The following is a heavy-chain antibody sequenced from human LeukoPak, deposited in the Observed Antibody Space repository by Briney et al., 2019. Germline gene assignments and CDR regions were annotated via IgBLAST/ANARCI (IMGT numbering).Heavy chain of an antibody. CDR2: IYYSGNT. CDR1: GGSISGSSYY. CDR3: ARSHSAAGAISNWFDP. Sequence: SETLSLTCTVSGGSISGSSYYWGWVRQPPGKGLEWIGSIYYSGNTYYNRSLKSRVTISVDTSNNQFSLKLSSVTATDTATYYCARSHSAAGAISNWFDPWGRGTLVTVSS. D-gene: IGHD2-2*01. V-gene: IGHV4-39*01. J-gene: IGHJ5*02.